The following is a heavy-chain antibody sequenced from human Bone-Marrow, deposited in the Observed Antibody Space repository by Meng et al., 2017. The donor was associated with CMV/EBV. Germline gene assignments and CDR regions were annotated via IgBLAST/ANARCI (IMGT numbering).Heavy chain of an antibody. CDR1: GGSISSSSYY. J-gene: IGHJ6*02. Sequence: ESLKISCTVSGGSISSSSYYWGWIRQPPGKGLEWIGYIYYSGSTNYNPSLKSRVTISVDTSKNQFSLKLSSVTAADTAVYYCARDVGAGYYTANGMDVWGQGTTVTVSS. V-gene: IGHV4-61*01. D-gene: IGHD3-22*01. CDR3: ARDVGAGYYTANGMDV. CDR2: IYYSGST.